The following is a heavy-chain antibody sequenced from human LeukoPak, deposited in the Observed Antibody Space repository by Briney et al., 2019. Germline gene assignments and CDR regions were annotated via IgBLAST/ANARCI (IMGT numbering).Heavy chain of an antibody. CDR3: ARDTRGARGNYFDY. CDR2: ISTSGGLSSV. CDR1: GFIFSSFS. D-gene: IGHD3-16*01. Sequence: PGGSLRLSCAASGFIFSSFSVNWVRQAPGKGLEWVSRISTSGGLSSVYYADSVKGRFTISRDNSKNTLYLQMNSLRAEDTAVYYCARDTRGARGNYFDYWGQGTLVTVSS. V-gene: IGHV3-21*01. J-gene: IGHJ4*02.